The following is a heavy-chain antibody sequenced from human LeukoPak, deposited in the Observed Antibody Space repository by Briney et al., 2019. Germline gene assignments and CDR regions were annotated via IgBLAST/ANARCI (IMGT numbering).Heavy chain of an antibody. CDR2: IYYSGST. J-gene: IGHJ5*02. Sequence: SETLSLTCTVSGGSISSSSYYWGWIRQPPGKGLEWIGSIYYSGSTYYNPSLKSRVTISVDTSKNQFSLKLSSVPAADTAVYYCARLIRRGKPRECSSTSCQTQGRFDPWGQGTLVTVSS. CDR3: ARLIRRGKPRECSSTSCQTQGRFDP. CDR1: GGSISSSSYY. D-gene: IGHD2-2*01. V-gene: IGHV4-39*01.